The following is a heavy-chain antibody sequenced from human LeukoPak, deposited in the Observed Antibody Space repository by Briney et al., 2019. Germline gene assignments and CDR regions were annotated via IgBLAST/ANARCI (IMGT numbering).Heavy chain of an antibody. CDR1: GGSISSYY. V-gene: IGHV4-34*01. CDR3: ARECSSTSCYLPPV. Sequence: SETLSLTCTVSGGSISSYYWSWIRQPPGKGLEWIGEINHSGSTNYNPSLKSRVTISVDTSKNQFSLKLSSVTAADTAVYYCARECSSTSCYLPPVWGKGTTVTVSS. CDR2: INHSGST. J-gene: IGHJ6*04. D-gene: IGHD2-2*01.